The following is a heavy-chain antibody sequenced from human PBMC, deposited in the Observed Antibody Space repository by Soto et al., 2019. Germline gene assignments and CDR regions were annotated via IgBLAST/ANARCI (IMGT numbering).Heavy chain of an antibody. CDR2: VSFRGDI. Sequence: LRLSCTASGFMFSSYTMNWVRQAPGKGLEWVSSVSFRGDIYYADSLEGRFTISRDDAKNSLYLQMNSLRAEDTAVYYCARGCSSASCYYYWGQGTLVTVSS. J-gene: IGHJ4*02. D-gene: IGHD2-2*01. CDR3: ARGCSSASCYYY. CDR1: GFMFSSYT. V-gene: IGHV3-21*01.